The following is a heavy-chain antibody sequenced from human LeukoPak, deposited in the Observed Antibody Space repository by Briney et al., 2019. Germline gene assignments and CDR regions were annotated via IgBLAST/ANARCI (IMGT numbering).Heavy chain of an antibody. Sequence: PGGSLRLSCAASGFTFSSYAMSWVRQAPGKGLEWVSAISGSGGSTYYADSVKGRFTISRDNSKNTLYLQMNSLRAEDTAVYYCASEPPSYDSSGYYLWYFDYWGQGTLVTVSS. CDR3: ASEPPSYDSSGYYLWYFDY. CDR1: GFTFSSYA. J-gene: IGHJ4*02. CDR2: ISGSGGST. V-gene: IGHV3-23*01. D-gene: IGHD3-22*01.